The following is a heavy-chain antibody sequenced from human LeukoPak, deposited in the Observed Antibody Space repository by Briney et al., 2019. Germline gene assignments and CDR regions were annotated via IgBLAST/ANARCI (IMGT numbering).Heavy chain of an antibody. D-gene: IGHD5-12*01. Sequence: SQTLSLTCTVSGGSISSGSYYWSWIRQPAGKGLEWIGRIYTSGSTNYNPSLKSRVTISVDKSKNQFSLKLSSVTAADTAIYYCASVSDSSYSYFDYWGQGTLVTVSS. CDR2: IYTSGST. V-gene: IGHV4-61*02. CDR3: ASVSDSSYSYFDY. J-gene: IGHJ4*02. CDR1: GGSISSGSYY.